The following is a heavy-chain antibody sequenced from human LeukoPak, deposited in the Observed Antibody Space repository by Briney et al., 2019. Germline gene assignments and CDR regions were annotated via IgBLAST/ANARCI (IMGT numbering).Heavy chain of an antibody. D-gene: IGHD3-3*01. CDR1: GGSISSYYW. V-gene: IGHV2-5*01. Sequence: TLSLTCTVSGGSISSYYWSWIRQPPGKALEWLSLIYWNDDKRYSPSLKNRLSIAKGTSKNQVVLTMTNMDPLDTATYYCAHKYDFWSGYDNWGPGTLVTVSS. CDR3: AHKYDFWSGYDN. CDR2: IYWNDDK. J-gene: IGHJ4*02.